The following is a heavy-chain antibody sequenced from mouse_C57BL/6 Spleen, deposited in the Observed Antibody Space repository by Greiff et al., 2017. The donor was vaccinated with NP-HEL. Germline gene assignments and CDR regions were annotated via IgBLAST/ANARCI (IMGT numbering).Heavy chain of an antibody. J-gene: IGHJ2*01. V-gene: IGHV1-76*01. Sequence: QVHVKQSGAELVRPGASVKLSCKASGYTFTDYYINWVKQRPGQGLEWIARIYPGSGNTYYNEKFKGKATLTAEKSSSTAYMQLSSLTSEDSAVYFCQRDGYYERYFDYWGQGTTLTVSS. D-gene: IGHD2-3*01. CDR1: GYTFTDYY. CDR3: QRDGYYERYFDY. CDR2: IYPGSGNT.